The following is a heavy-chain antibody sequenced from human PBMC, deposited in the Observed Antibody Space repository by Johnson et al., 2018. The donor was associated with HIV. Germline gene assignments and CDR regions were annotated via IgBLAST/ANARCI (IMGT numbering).Heavy chain of an antibody. D-gene: IGHD3-10*01. CDR1: AFPFDDHA. J-gene: IGHJ3*01. CDR2: I. CDR3: AKGMGLSIGELSDAFHF. V-gene: IGHV3-9*01. Sequence: VQLVESGGGLVQPGRSLRLSCAASAFPFDDHALHWVRQTPGKGLQWFSIILKGRFTISRDNAKNDLDLQMHSLRPEDTAVYYCAKGMGLSIGELSDAFHFWGLGTVVTVSS.